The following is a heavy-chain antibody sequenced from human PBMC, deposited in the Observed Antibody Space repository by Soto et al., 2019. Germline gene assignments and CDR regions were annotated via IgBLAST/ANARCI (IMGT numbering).Heavy chain of an antibody. CDR3: AREGGYVDY. CDR2: IDESGDS. Sequence: LSLTCTVSGGPIRSSSHYWGWIRQSPGTGLEWIGSIDESGDSYYNPSLKSRVTIFVDTSKNQFSLKLISVTGADSAIYYCAREGGYVDYWGQGTLVTVSS. CDR1: GGPIRSSSHY. J-gene: IGHJ4*02. D-gene: IGHD1-1*01. V-gene: IGHV4-39*02.